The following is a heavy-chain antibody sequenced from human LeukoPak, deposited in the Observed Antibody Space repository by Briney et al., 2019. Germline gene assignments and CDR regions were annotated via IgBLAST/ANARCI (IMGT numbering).Heavy chain of an antibody. V-gene: IGHV4-4*07. CDR1: GGSISSYY. CDR3: AREYSGSYYHYYYYYYMDV. Sequence: PSETLSLTCTVSGGSISSYYWSWIRQPAGKGLEWIGRIYTSGSTNYNPSLKSRVTMSVDTSKNQFSLRLSSVTAADTAVYYCAREYSGSYYHYYYYYYMDVWGKGTTVTVSS. J-gene: IGHJ6*03. D-gene: IGHD1-26*01. CDR2: IYTSGST.